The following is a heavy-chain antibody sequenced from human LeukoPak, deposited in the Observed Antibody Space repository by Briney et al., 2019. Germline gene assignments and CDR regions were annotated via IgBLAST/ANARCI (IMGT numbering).Heavy chain of an antibody. D-gene: IGHD3-10*01. CDR1: GFTFSSYG. CDR3: AKNLSGSAAYSWYFDL. Sequence: GGSLRLSCAASGFTFSSYGMSWVRQAPGKGLEWVSSITVSGDGSTYVDSVKGRFTISRDNSKNTLYLQMNSLRAEDTAVYYCAKNLSGSAAYSWYFDLWGRGALVTVSS. CDR2: ITVSGDGS. J-gene: IGHJ2*01. V-gene: IGHV3-23*01.